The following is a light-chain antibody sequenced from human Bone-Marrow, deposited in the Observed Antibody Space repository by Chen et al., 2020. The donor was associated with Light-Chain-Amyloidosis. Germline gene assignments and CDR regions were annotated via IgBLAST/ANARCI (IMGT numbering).Light chain of an antibody. CDR1: SGDVGTYNY. J-gene: IGLJ1*01. CDR3: SSFTSSSSYV. Sequence: QSALTQPASVSGSPGQSLTISCTGTSGDVGTYNYVSWYQQHPGKAPKVMIYAVSNRPSGVSNRFSGAKSGNTASLTISGLQAEDEADYYCSSFTSSSSYVFGPGTKVTVL. V-gene: IGLV2-14*01. CDR2: AVS.